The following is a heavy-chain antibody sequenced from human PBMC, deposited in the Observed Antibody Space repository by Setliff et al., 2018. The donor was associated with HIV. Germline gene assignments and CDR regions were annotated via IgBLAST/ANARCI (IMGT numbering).Heavy chain of an antibody. J-gene: IGHJ3*02. D-gene: IGHD4-17*01. Sequence: SETLSLTCTVSRGSISRYYWSWIRQPPGKGLEWIGYIYYTGTTKYNPSLKSRVTMSVDTSTNQLSLKLSSLTAADTAVDYCARDRPPSTVDMLGAFDRWGQGTMVTVSS. CDR2: IYYTGTT. V-gene: IGHV4-59*01. CDR3: ARDRPPSTVDMLGAFDR. CDR1: RGSISRYY.